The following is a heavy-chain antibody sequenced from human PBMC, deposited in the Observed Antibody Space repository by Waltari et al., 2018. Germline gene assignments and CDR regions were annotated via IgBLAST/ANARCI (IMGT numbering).Heavy chain of an antibody. CDR2: IIPVIGTA. CDR3: ATTYCSPSSCFVAGEYYHH. J-gene: IGHJ1*01. D-gene: IGHD2-15*01. V-gene: IGHV1-69*11. CDR1: GGLVRTYA. Sequence: QVHLVQSGAEVRKPGSSVKVSCTASGGLVRTYAITWVRQAPGQGLESMGWIIPVIGTANYPQKFQGRVTISADESTGTAYMELSSLRSDDTAIYYCATTYCSPSSCFVAGEYYHHWGQGTLVTVS.